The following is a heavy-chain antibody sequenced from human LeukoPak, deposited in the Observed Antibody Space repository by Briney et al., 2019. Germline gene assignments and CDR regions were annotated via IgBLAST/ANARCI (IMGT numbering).Heavy chain of an antibody. J-gene: IGHJ4*02. CDR2: IDPSDSYT. D-gene: IGHD4-17*01. Sequence: GESLKISCKGSGYSFTSYWISWVRQMPGKGLEWMGRIDPSDSYTNYSPSFQGHVTISADKFISTAYLQWSSLKASDTAMYYCARHPDYGDYPYYFDYWGQGTLVTVSS. CDR1: GYSFTSYW. CDR3: ARHPDYGDYPYYFDY. V-gene: IGHV5-10-1*01.